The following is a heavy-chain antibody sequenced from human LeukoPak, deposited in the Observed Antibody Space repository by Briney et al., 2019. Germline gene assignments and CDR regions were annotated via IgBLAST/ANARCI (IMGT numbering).Heavy chain of an antibody. D-gene: IGHD3-22*01. CDR2: ISGSGGST. CDR3: AKVEGAYYYDSSGYPDY. J-gene: IGHJ4*02. Sequence: GSLRLSCAASGFTFSSYAMSWVRQAPGKGLEWVSAISGSGGSTYYADSVKGRFTISRDNSKNTLYLQMNSLRAEDTAVYYCAKVEGAYYYDSSGYPDYWGQGTLVTVSS. CDR1: GFTFSSYA. V-gene: IGHV3-23*01.